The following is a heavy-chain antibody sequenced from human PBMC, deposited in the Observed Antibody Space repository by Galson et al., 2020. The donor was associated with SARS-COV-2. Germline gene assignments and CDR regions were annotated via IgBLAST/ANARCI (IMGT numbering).Heavy chain of an antibody. V-gene: IGHV3-11*01. CDR1: GFTFSDYY. D-gene: IGHD3-10*01. CDR2: ISSSGSTI. J-gene: IGHJ3*02. CDR3: ARDVRKFSSGPDAFDI. Sequence: GESLKISCAASGFTFSDYYMCWIRQAPGKGLEWVSYISSSGSTIYYADSVKGRFTISRDNAKNSLYLQMNSLRAEDTAVYYCARDVRKFSSGPDAFDIWGQGTMVTVSS.